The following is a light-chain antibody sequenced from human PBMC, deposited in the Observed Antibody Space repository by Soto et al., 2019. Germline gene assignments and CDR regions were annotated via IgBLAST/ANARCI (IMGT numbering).Light chain of an antibody. CDR2: DVS. CDR3: YSYTTSSTYV. CDR1: SSYVGGYNY. Sequence: QSVLTQPASVSGSPGQSITISCTGTSSYVGGYNYVSWYQQHPPKAPKLMIYDVSNRPSGVSDRFSGSKSGNTASLTISGLQAEDEADYYCYSYTTSSTYVFGTGTKVTVL. J-gene: IGLJ1*01. V-gene: IGLV2-14*01.